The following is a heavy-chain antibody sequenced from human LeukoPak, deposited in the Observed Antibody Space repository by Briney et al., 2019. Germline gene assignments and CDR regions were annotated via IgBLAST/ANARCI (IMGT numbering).Heavy chain of an antibody. CDR3: ARDHTAMAFDY. CDR2: IYSSGRA. V-gene: IGHV4-61*02. CDR1: GGSISSGSYY. Sequence: PSETLSLTCTFSGGSISSGSYYWSWIRQPAGKGPEWIGRIYSSGRANYNPSPESRVTISIDTSKNQFSLKLNSVTAADTAVYFCARDHTAMAFDYWGQGTLVTVSS. D-gene: IGHD5-18*01. J-gene: IGHJ4*02.